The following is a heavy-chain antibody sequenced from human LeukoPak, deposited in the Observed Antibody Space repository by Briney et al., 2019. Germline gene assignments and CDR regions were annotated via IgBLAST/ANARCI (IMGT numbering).Heavy chain of an antibody. J-gene: IGHJ5*02. CDR3: ASADRDYNWFDT. CDR1: GDSVSSNSAA. D-gene: IGHD2-21*02. V-gene: IGHV6-1*01. CDR2: TYYRSKWYN. Sequence: SQTLSLTCAISGDSVSSNSAAWNWIRQSPSRGLEWLGRTYYRSKWYNDYAVSVKSQITINPDTSKHQFSLHLNSVIPEDTAVYYCASADRDYNWFDTWGQGTLVTVSS.